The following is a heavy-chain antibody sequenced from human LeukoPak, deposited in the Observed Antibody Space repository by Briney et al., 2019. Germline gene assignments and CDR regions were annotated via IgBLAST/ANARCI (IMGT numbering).Heavy chain of an antibody. CDR1: GFTFSTYA. V-gene: IGHV3-30*04. D-gene: IGHD3-10*01. CDR3: ARDSYGSGRRGFYFDY. J-gene: IGHJ4*02. Sequence: GGSLRLSCAASGFTFSTYAMHWVRQAPGKGLEWVALIFYDGTNKYYADSVKGRFTISRDNSKNTLYLQMNSLRAEDTAVYYCARDSYGSGRRGFYFDYWGQGTLVTVSS. CDR2: IFYDGTNK.